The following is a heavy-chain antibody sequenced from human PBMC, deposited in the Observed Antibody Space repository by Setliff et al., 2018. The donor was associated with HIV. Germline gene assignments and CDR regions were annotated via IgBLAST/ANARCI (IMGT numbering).Heavy chain of an antibody. CDR2: IYSGGST. CDR3: ATTDDSSLSYYFNY. V-gene: IGHV3-53*01. D-gene: IGHD3-22*01. CDR1: GFTVSSNY. Sequence: PGGSLRLSCEASGFTVSSNYMSWVRQAPGKVLEWVSVIYSGGSTYYADSVKGRFTISRDYSKNTLYLQMNSLIAEDTAVYYCATTDDSSLSYYFNYWGQGTLVTVSS. J-gene: IGHJ4*02.